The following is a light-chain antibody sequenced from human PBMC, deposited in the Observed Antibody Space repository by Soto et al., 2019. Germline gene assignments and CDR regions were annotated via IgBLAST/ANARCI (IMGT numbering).Light chain of an antibody. J-gene: IGKJ1*01. Sequence: DIQMTQSPSTLSASVGDRVTIPCRASQSISSWLAWYQQKPGKAPKLLIYDASSLESGVPSRFSGSGSGTEFTLTISSLQPDDFATYYCQQYNTYSWTFGQGTKGDIK. CDR1: QSISSW. CDR3: QQYNTYSWT. V-gene: IGKV1-5*01. CDR2: DAS.